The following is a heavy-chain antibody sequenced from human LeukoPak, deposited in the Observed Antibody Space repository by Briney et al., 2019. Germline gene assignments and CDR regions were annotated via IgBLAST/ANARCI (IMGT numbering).Heavy chain of an antibody. J-gene: IGHJ4*02. CDR2: INPNSGGT. V-gene: IGHV1-2*02. D-gene: IGHD3-9*01. CDR3: ARARSSGLRYLNY. Sequence: ASVKVSCKASGYTFTSYYMHWVRQAPGQGLEWMGWINPNSGGTNYAQKFQGRVTMTRDTSISTAYMELSRLRSDDTAVYYCARARSSGLRYLNYWGQGTLVTVSS. CDR1: GYTFTSYY.